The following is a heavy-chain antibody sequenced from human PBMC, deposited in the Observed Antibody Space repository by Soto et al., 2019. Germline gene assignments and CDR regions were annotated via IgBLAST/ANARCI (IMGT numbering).Heavy chain of an antibody. CDR3: ARGQLVWYGDLTPYHRDMDV. CDR1: GGSFDDFY. CDR2: ISHDGGT. J-gene: IGHJ6*02. V-gene: IGHV4-34*02. Sequence: QVQLQQWGAGLLRPSETLSLTCAFYGGSFDDFYWSWVSQSPGKGLEWVGEISHDGGTNYSPSLASRDSISVDTSKNQFSLHLRAVTAADTGLYYCARGQLVWYGDLTPYHRDMDVWGQGTTVTVSS. D-gene: IGHD3-10*01.